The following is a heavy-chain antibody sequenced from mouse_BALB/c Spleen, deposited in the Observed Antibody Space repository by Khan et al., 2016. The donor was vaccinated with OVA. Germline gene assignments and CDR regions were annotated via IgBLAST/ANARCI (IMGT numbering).Heavy chain of an antibody. V-gene: IGHV5-6-5*01. J-gene: IGHJ2*01. Sequence: EVELVESGGGLVKPGGSLKCSCAASGFTFSRHPMSWVRQTPEKRLEWVASIGSGGSTYYPASVKGRFTLARHNTRNQLYLQMSSLMSDDSAMYYCARVNGSTGVDYWGQGTTLTVSS. CDR2: IGSGGST. CDR3: ARVNGSTGVDY. CDR1: GFTFSRHP. D-gene: IGHD1-1*01.